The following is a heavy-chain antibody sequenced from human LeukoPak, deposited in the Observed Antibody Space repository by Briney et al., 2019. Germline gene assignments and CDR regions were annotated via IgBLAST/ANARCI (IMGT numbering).Heavy chain of an antibody. J-gene: IGHJ6*03. CDR1: GAPMSNYY. D-gene: IGHD6-13*01. V-gene: IGHV4-59*08. CDR3: WRQEGSSWYFHYTDV. CDR2: FYYGGST. Sequence: PSETLSLTCTVSGAPMSNYYWSWIRQPPGKGLEWVAHFYYGGSTNYNPSLMSRVIISLNSTKNQFSLKLISVPTADTAAFYCWRQEGSSWYFHYTDVGGRRTTVTVPS.